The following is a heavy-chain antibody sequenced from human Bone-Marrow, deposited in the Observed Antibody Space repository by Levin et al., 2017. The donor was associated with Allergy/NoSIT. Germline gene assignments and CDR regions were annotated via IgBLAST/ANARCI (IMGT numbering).Heavy chain of an antibody. V-gene: IGHV4-39*02. CDR3: ARVPALRFLDWFLDY. CDR2: VYFSGST. CDR1: GDSIIRATYY. D-gene: IGHD3-9*01. Sequence: SETLSLTCTVSGDSIIRATYYWGWVRQPPGKGLEWIGSVYFSGSTYLSPFLKSRVTMSVDTSRSHFSLNLSSVTAADTAVYYCARVPALRFLDWFLDYWGRGVLVTVSS. J-gene: IGHJ4*02.